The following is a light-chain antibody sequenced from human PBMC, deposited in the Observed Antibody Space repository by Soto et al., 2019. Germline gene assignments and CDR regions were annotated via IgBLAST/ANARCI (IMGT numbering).Light chain of an antibody. CDR2: GAS. J-gene: IGKJ2*01. CDR1: QSVSSSH. CDR3: QQYGYSPRT. Sequence: EIVLTQSPGTLSLSPGEIATLSCRASQSVSSSHLAWYQQKPGQAPRLLIYGASFRATGIPDRFSGSASGTDFTLTISRLEPEDFAVYYFQQYGYSPRTFGQGTKLEIK. V-gene: IGKV3-20*01.